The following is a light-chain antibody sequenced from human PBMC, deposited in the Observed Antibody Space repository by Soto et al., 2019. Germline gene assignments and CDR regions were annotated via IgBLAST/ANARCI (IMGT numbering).Light chain of an antibody. CDR2: DAS. CDR1: QDISNR. V-gene: IGKV1-33*01. CDR3: QHHDNLPLT. J-gene: IGKJ4*01. Sequence: DIQMTQSPSSLSASVGDRVTIACQASQDISNRLNWYQQKPGKAPKLLIYDASNLQRGVPSRFSGSGSGTNFIFTISRLQPEDIATYYCQHHDNLPLTFGGGTKVEI.